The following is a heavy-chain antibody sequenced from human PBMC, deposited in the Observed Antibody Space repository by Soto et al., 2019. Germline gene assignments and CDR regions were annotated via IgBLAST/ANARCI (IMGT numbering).Heavy chain of an antibody. CDR1: GFTFSSYG. CDR3: AREGSYSGSSLDY. D-gene: IGHD1-26*01. Sequence: QVQLVESGGGVVQPGRSLRLSCAASGFTFSSYGMHWVRQAPGKGLEWVAVIWYDGSNKYYADSVKGRFTISRDNSKNTLYLKMNSLRAEDTAVYYCAREGSYSGSSLDYWGQGTLVTVSS. J-gene: IGHJ4*02. V-gene: IGHV3-33*01. CDR2: IWYDGSNK.